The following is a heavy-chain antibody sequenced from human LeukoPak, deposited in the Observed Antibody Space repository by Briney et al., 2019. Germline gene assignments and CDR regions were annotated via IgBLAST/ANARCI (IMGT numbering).Heavy chain of an antibody. CDR1: GFTFSDYY. CDR3: ARDYGRSRDYGMDV. Sequence: PGGSLRLSCAASGFTFSDYYMSWIRQAPGKGLEWVSCINSDGSSTTYADSVKGRFTISRDNAKNTLYLQMNSLRAEDTAVYYCARDYGRSRDYGMDVWGQGTTVTVSS. J-gene: IGHJ6*02. V-gene: IGHV3-74*01. CDR2: INSDGSST. D-gene: IGHD3-10*01.